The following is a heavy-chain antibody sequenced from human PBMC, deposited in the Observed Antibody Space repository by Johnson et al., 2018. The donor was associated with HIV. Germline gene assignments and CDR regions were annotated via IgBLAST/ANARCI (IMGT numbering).Heavy chain of an antibody. J-gene: IGHJ3*02. CDR2: IAFSGNI. Sequence: VQLVESGGGVVRPGGSLRLSCAASEFTFSNHDMHWVRQTTGKSLEWVSGIAFSGNINQPDSVKGRFTISRDNSKNTLYLQMNSLRAEDTAVYYCAKDLTPYSLYVDAFDIWGQGTMVTVSS. CDR1: EFTFSNHD. V-gene: IGHV3-13*01. CDR3: AKDLTPYSLYVDAFDI. D-gene: IGHD4-11*01.